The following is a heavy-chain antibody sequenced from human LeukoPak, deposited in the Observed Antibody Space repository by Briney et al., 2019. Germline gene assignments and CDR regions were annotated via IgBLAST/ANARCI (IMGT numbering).Heavy chain of an antibody. CDR2: ISYDGSDK. V-gene: IGHV3-30*04. CDR1: GFTFSSYA. D-gene: IGHD3-22*01. Sequence: GRSLRLSCAASGFTFSSYAMHWVRQAPDKGLEWVAVISYDGSDKYYADSVKGRVSISRDNSKNTLYLQMNSLRAEDTAVYYCASNMYYYDTSGEYLPSYWGQGTLVTVSS. CDR3: ASNMYYYDTSGEYLPSY. J-gene: IGHJ4*02.